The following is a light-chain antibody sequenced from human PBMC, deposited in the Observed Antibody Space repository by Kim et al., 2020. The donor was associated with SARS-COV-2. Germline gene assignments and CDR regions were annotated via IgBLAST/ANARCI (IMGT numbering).Light chain of an antibody. J-gene: IGKJ2*01. V-gene: IGKV1-39*01. CDR2: AAS. CDR3: QQAYTGPSKI. CDR1: QSVSTY. Sequence: DIQMTQSPSSLAASVGDRVTLTCRASQSVSTYVNWYQHRPGEAPKLLIYAASVLYIGVPPRFAGSGSDIDFTLTISDVQPEDFATYYCQQAYTGPSKIFGQGTKLEI.